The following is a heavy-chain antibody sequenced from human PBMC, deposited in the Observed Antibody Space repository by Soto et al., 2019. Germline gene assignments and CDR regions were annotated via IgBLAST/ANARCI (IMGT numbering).Heavy chain of an antibody. CDR1: GGSVSRGSYY. CDR3: AMQPGSYYYDSSGYYYGRVGMYV. J-gene: IGHJ6*02. V-gene: IGHV4-61*01. D-gene: IGHD3-22*01. CDR2: IYYSGST. Sequence: SETLSLTCTVSGGSVSRGSYYWSWIRQPPGKGLEWIGYIYYSGSTNYNPSLKSRVTISVDTTKNQFSLKLSSVTAADTAVYYCAMQPGSYYYDSSGYYYGRVGMYVWGQGTTVTVSS.